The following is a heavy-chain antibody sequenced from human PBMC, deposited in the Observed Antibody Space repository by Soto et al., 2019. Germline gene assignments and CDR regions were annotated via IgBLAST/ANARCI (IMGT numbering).Heavy chain of an antibody. CDR1: GFTVSSNY. J-gene: IGHJ3*02. V-gene: IGHV3-53*01. D-gene: IGHD6-6*01. CDR3: VRADAFDI. CDR2: IYSGGST. Sequence: EVQLVESGGGLIQPGGSLRLSCAASGFTVSSNYMSWVRQAPGKGLEWVSVIYSGGSTYYADSVKGRFTIARDNSKNTRYLQMNGLRAEDTAVYYCVRADAFDIWGQGTMVTVSS.